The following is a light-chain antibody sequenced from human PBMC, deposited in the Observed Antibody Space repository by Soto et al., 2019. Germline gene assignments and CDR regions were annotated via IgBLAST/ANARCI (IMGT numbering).Light chain of an antibody. Sequence: EVVLTQSPGTLSLSPGERATLSCGASQSLSSSQLAWYQQKPGQAPRLLIYGASSRATGIPVRFSGSGSETDFTLTISGPEPEDFAVYYCQQYDSSPGTFGGGTKVDIK. CDR2: GAS. V-gene: IGKV3-20*01. CDR3: QQYDSSPGT. CDR1: QSLSSSQ. J-gene: IGKJ4*01.